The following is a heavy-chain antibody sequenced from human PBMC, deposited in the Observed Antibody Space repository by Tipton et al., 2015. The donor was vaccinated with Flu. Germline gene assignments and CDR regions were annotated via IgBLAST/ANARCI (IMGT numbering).Heavy chain of an antibody. CDR1: GGAVSNGGYS. V-gene: IGHV4-30-2*01. J-gene: IGHJ5*02. CDR3: ARAVERYDNDGYYYNWFDP. CDR2: IYHGGST. D-gene: IGHD3-22*01. Sequence: TLSLTCTVSGGAVSNGGYSWTWIRQTPGKGLEWIGYIYHGGSTHYNPSLYNRVTISADKAANQISLRLTSVTAADTAVYYCARAVERYDNDGYYYNWFDPWGQGTLVTVSS.